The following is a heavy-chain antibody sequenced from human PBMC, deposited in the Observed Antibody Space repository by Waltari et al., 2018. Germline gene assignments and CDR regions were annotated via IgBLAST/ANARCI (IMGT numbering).Heavy chain of an antibody. V-gene: IGHV4-39*01. CDR3: ATYIGASVGTAAFDV. D-gene: IGHD5-12*01. CDR2: VSYSGTT. Sequence: QLQLQESGPRLVRPSETLSLICRASRVSISSNRHYWAWIRQSPGQGLEWIGTVSYSGTTYISPSLKSRVSVSRDTSKNQVSLILGSVTAADMAVYYCATYIGASVGTAAFDVWGQGTMVTVSS. CDR1: RVSISSNRHY. J-gene: IGHJ3*01.